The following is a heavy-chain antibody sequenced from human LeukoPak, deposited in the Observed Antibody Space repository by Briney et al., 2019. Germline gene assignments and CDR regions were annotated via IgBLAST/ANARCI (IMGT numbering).Heavy chain of an antibody. J-gene: IGHJ6*03. D-gene: IGHD2-2*01. V-gene: IGHV4-61*02. Sequence: SQTLSLTCTVSGGSISSGSYYWSWIRQPAGKGLKWIGRIYTSGSTNYNPSLKSRVTISVDTSKNQFSLKLSSVTAADTAVYYCARGGGSTSAWYYYYYMDVWGKGTTVTVSS. CDR1: GGSISSGSYY. CDR2: IYTSGST. CDR3: ARGGGSTSAWYYYYYMDV.